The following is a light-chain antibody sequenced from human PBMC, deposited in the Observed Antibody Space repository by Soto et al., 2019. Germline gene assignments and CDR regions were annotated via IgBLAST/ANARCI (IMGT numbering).Light chain of an antibody. CDR3: CSYAGSGTDNYV. J-gene: IGLJ7*01. V-gene: IGLV2-23*01. Sequence: QSVLTQPASVSGSPGQSITISCTGTSSDIGTYNLVSWYRHYPGKAPKLMIYEGIKRPSGVSNRFSGSKSGNTAFLTISGLQAEDEADYYCCSYAGSGTDNYVFGSGTQLTVL. CDR1: SSDIGTYNL. CDR2: EGI.